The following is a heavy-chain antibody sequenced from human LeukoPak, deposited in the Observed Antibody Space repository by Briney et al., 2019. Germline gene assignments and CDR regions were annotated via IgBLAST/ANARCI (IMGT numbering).Heavy chain of an antibody. J-gene: IGHJ6*03. CDR1: GGSFSGYY. D-gene: IGHD4-11*01. V-gene: IGHV4-34*01. Sequence: SETLSLTCAVYGGSFSGYYWSWIRQPPGTGLGWFGELNHCGSTNYHPSLRSRVTISLDTSKNQISLTLRSVTAADTAVYDCARALHPLHAKHYFYYYYLDVWGKGTTVTVSS. CDR3: ARALHPLHAKHYFYYYYLDV. CDR2: LNHCGST.